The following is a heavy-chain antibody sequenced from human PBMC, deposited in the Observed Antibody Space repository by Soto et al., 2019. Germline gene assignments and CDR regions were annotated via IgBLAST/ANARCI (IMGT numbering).Heavy chain of an antibody. J-gene: IGHJ4*02. V-gene: IGHV4-59*01. CDR3: AGEGALATFGVV. Sequence: SETLSLTCSVSGDSIRSYYWTWIRQPPGRGLEWIGHVYYGGSTNYNPSLQSRVTISLDTSKNQFSLRLTSMTAADAAVYYCAGEGALATFGVVWGQGTRVTVSS. D-gene: IGHD3-3*01. CDR1: GDSIRSYY. CDR2: VYYGGST.